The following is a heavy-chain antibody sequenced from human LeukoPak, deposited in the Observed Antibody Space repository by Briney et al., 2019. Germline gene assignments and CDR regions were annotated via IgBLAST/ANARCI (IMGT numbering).Heavy chain of an antibody. CDR1: GFTFSSYA. V-gene: IGHV3-23*01. CDR2: ITGSGGNT. J-gene: IGHJ6*02. CDR3: AKAASSSWPSYYYGMDV. Sequence: PGGSLRLSCAASGFTFSSYAMSWVRQAPGKGLEWVSVITGSGGNTYYADSVKGRFTISKDNSKNTVYLQMSSLRVDDTAVYYCAKAASSSWPSYYYGMDVWGQGTLVTVSS. D-gene: IGHD6-13*01.